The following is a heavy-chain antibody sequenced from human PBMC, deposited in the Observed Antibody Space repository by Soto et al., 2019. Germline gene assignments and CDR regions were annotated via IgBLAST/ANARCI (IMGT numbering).Heavy chain of an antibody. CDR3: ARDRLVRGVSGMDV. J-gene: IGHJ6*02. CDR2: IYYSGST. D-gene: IGHD3-10*01. V-gene: IGHV4-30-4*01. Sequence: QVQLQESGPGLVKPSQTLSLTCTVSGGSISSGDYYWSWIRQPPGKGLEWIGYIYYSGSTYYNPSLRSLVTSSVDTSKNLFPRKLSSVTAADTAVYCCARDRLVRGVSGMDVWGQGTTVTVSS. CDR1: GGSISSGDYY.